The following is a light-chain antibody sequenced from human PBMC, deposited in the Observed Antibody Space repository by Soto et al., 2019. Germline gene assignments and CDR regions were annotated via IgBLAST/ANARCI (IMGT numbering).Light chain of an antibody. V-gene: IGKV3-15*01. CDR2: GAS. CDR1: QTVPSR. Sequence: EIVMTQSPATLSLSPGEGVTLSCRASQTVPSRIAWYQKKPGQAPSLLIYGASTRATGVPDRFSGTGSGTELTLTISSLKPEDYAVYYCQQYKSWPPITFGQGTRLEIK. CDR3: QQYKSWPPIT. J-gene: IGKJ5*01.